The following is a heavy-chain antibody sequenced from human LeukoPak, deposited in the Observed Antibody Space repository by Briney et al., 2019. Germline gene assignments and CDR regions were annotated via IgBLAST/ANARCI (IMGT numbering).Heavy chain of an antibody. CDR2: INPDGNDK. D-gene: IGHD2-2*01. CDR3: ARPHTRAFVK. Sequence: GGSLRLSCTASVFTLIESWMSSVRQAPGKGLEWVANINPDGNDKYYLDSVKGRFTVSRDNAKNSLYLQMDSLRAEDTALYYCARPHTRAFVKWGQGNLVTVSS. V-gene: IGHV3-7*04. J-gene: IGHJ4*02. CDR1: VFTLIESW.